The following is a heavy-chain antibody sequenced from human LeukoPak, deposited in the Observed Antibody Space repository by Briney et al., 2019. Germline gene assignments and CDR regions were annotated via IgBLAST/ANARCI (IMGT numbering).Heavy chain of an antibody. CDR3: TTIPIRIVGALPILGGRATETPEDY. D-gene: IGHD1-26*01. J-gene: IGHJ4*02. CDR2: IKSKTDGGTT. V-gene: IGHV3-15*01. Sequence: GGSLRLTCAASGFTFSDAWMSWVRQAPGKGLEWVGRIKSKTDGGTTDYAAPVKGRFTISRDDSKNTLYLQMNSLKTEDTAVYYCTTIPIRIVGALPILGGRATETPEDYWGQGTLVTVSS. CDR1: GFTFSDAW.